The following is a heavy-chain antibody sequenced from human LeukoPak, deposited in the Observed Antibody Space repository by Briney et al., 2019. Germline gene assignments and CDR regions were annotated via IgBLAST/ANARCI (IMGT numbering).Heavy chain of an antibody. CDR1: GYRFSSYW. V-gene: IGHV5-51*01. CDR3: ALTPYYYDSGFYCN. J-gene: IGHJ4*02. CDR2: IYPGDSDT. Sequence: GESLKISCKGSGYRFSSYWIGWVRQMPGKGLEWMGIIYPGDSDTRYSPSFQGQVTISADKSISTAYLQWSSLKASDTAMYYCALTPYYYDSGFYCNWGQGTLVTVSS. D-gene: IGHD3-22*01.